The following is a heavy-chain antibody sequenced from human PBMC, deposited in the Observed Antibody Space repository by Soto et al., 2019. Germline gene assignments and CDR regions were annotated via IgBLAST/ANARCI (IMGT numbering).Heavy chain of an antibody. CDR1: GFTFRAYS. CDR3: ARSVEGHFDF. Sequence: EVQLVESGGGLVQPGGSLGLSCSASGFTFRAYSMNWVRQAPGKGLEWVSYITSDERTIHYADSVKGRFTISRDNAKNSVYLQMTSLRDEDTAVYYCARSVEGHFDFWGQGILVTVSS. CDR2: ITSDERTI. V-gene: IGHV3-48*02. J-gene: IGHJ4*01. D-gene: IGHD6-19*01.